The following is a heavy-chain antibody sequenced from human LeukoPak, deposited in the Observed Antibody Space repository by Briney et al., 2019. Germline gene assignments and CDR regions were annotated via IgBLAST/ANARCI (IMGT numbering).Heavy chain of an antibody. CDR2: IYTSRST. J-gene: IGHJ6*03. CDR3: ARDGSAGCSDTICYYYYYMDV. D-gene: IGHD2-2*01. Sequence: PSQTLSLTCAVSGGSISSGGYSWSWIRQPAGKGLEWIGRIYTSRSTNYNPSLKSRVTMSADTSKNQFSLKLSSVTAADTAVYYCARDGSAGCSDTICYYYYYMDVWGKGTTVTVSS. V-gene: IGHV4-61*02. CDR1: GGSISSGGYS.